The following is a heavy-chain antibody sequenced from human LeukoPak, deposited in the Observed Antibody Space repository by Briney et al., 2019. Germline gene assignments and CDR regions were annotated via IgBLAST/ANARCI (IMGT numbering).Heavy chain of an antibody. Sequence: GGSLRLSCAASGFTFSSHAMHWVRQAPGKGLEWVAVISYDGSNKNYADSVKGRFTISRDNSKNTLYLQMNSLRAEGTAVYYCARDRYDILTGYPKVYGMDVWGQGTTVTVSS. J-gene: IGHJ6*02. CDR2: ISYDGSNK. CDR1: GFTFSSHA. CDR3: ARDRYDILTGYPKVYGMDV. D-gene: IGHD3-9*01. V-gene: IGHV3-30-3*01.